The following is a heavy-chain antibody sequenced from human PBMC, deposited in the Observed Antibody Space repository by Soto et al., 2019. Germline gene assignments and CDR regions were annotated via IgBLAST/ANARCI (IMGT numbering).Heavy chain of an antibody. Sequence: GGSLRLSCAASGFNFATYSMSWVRQAPGKGLEWVAGISDGVDRAYYGDSVKGRFTISRDTSKNMLYLHMNSLRAEDTAIYYCARYTAVADPYYFYYWGQGTLVTVSS. CDR1: GFNFATYS. V-gene: IGHV3-23*01. CDR3: ARYTAVADPYYFYY. CDR2: ISDGVDRA. J-gene: IGHJ4*02. D-gene: IGHD6-19*01.